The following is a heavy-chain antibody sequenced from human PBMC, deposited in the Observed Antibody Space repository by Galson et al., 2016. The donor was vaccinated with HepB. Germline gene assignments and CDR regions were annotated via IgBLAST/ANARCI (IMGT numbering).Heavy chain of an antibody. Sequence: TLSLTCTVSGGSISNGRYYWTWIRQHPGKGLEWIGHIFYGGTIDYNPSLKSRVTISPDASKNQFSLNLISVTAADSAVYFCARDSMLPSGYYRGPDFWGQGTLVTVTS. D-gene: IGHD3-22*01. CDR1: GGSISNGRYY. CDR3: ARDSMLPSGYYRGPDF. J-gene: IGHJ4*02. V-gene: IGHV4-31*03. CDR2: IFYGGTI.